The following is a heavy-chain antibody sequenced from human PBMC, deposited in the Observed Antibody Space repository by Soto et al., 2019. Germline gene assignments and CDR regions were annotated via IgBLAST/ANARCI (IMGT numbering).Heavy chain of an antibody. V-gene: IGHV1-2*04. CDR3: ARSASNYYGSGSYYNPTYYYGMDV. Sequence: ASVKVSCKASGYTFTGYYMHWVRQAPGQGLEWMGWINPNSGGTNYAQKFQGWVTMTRDTSISTAYMELSRLGSDDTAVYYCARSASNYYGSGSYYNPTYYYGMDVWGQGTTVTVSS. D-gene: IGHD3-10*01. CDR2: INPNSGGT. J-gene: IGHJ6*02. CDR1: GYTFTGYY.